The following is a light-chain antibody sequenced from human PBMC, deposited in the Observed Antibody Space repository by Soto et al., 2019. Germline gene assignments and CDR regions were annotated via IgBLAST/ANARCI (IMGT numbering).Light chain of an antibody. CDR1: QSVTTY. V-gene: IGKV3-11*01. CDR2: DAS. CDR3: QQRSNWPPELS. J-gene: IGKJ4*01. Sequence: EIVLTQSSVTLSLSPGERATLSCRASQSVTTYLAWYQQKPGQAPRLLIYDASTRATCIPARFSGSGSGTDFTLTISSLQPEDFAVYYCQQRSNWPPELSFGGGTKVEIK.